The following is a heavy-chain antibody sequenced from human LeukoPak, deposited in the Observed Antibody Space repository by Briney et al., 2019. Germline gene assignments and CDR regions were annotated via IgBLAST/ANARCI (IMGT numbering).Heavy chain of an antibody. CDR1: RFTFNTYS. J-gene: IGHJ4*02. D-gene: IGHD5-24*01. V-gene: IGHV3-21*01. Sequence: KPGGSLRLSCEASRFTFNTYSMNWARQAPGKGLEWVSSIDSSGGYMFYADSVKGRFIISRDNSKNTLYLQMNSLRVEDTAMYYCAKDARGGYNYPYYFDYWGQGTLVTVSS. CDR2: IDSSGGYM. CDR3: AKDARGGYNYPYYFDY.